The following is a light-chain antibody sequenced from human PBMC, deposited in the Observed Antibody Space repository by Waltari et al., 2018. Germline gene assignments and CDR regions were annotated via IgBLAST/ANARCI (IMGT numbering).Light chain of an antibody. CDR3: QTGGHGTWV. CDR2: VNRDGSH. Sequence: QLVLTQSPSASASLGASVKLTCTLSSGHSSNIVAWHQQQPEKGPRYLMKVNRDGSHSKGDEIPARFAGSSSGAERYLTISTVQAEDEADYYCQTGGHGTWVFGGGTKLTVL. J-gene: IGLJ3*02. V-gene: IGLV4-69*02. CDR1: SGHSSNI.